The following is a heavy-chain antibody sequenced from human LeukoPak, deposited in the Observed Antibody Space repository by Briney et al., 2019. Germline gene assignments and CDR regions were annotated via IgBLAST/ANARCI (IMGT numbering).Heavy chain of an antibody. CDR1: GYTFTGYY. Sequence: ASVTVSCTASGYTFTGYYMHWVRQAPGQGLEWMGRINPNSGGTNYAQKFQGRVTMTRGTSISTAYMELSRLRSDDTAVYYCAREHDSSGSDAFDIWGQGTMVTVSS. D-gene: IGHD3-22*01. V-gene: IGHV1-2*06. CDR2: INPNSGGT. J-gene: IGHJ3*02. CDR3: AREHDSSGSDAFDI.